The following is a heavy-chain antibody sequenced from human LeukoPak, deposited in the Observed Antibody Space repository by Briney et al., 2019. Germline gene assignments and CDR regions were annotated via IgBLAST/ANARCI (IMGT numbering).Heavy chain of an antibody. CDR2: IYYSGST. CDR1: GGSISSYY. CDR3: ARFGIAAAVDY. J-gene: IGHJ4*02. Sequence: SETLSLTCSVSGGSISSYYWSWLRQPPGKGLEWIGYIYYSGSTNYNPSLKSRVTISVDTSKNQFSLKLSSVTAADTAVYYCARFGIAAAVDYWGQGTLVTVSS. V-gene: IGHV4-59*01. D-gene: IGHD6-13*01.